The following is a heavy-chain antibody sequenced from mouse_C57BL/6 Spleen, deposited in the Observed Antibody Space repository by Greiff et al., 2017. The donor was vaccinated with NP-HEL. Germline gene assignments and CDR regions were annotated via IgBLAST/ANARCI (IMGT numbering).Heavy chain of an antibody. Sequence: EVQLQESGAELVKPGASVKLSCTASGFNIKDYYMHWVKQRTEQGLEWIGRIDPEDGETKYDPKFQGKATITADTSSNTAYLQLSSLTSEDTAVYYCAREGGPSYYFDYWGQGTPLTVSS. J-gene: IGHJ2*01. CDR3: AREGGPSYYFDY. CDR2: IDPEDGET. CDR1: GFNIKDYY. V-gene: IGHV14-2*01.